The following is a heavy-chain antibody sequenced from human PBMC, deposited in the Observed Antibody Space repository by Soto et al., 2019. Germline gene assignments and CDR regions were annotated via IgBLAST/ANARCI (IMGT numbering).Heavy chain of an antibody. D-gene: IGHD5-18*01. CDR2: INHSGST. J-gene: IGHJ4*02. V-gene: IGHV4-34*01. CDR3: ARAEGRDTAMVPSNY. Sequence: PSETLSLTCAVYGGSFSGYYWSWIRQPPGKGLEWIGEINHSGSTNYNPSPKSRVTISVDTSKNQFSLKLSSVTAADTAVYYCARAEGRDTAMVPSNYWGQGTLVTVSS. CDR1: GGSFSGYY.